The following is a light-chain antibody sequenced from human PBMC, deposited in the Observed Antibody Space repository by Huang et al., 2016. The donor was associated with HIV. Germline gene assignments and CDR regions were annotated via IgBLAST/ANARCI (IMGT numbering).Light chain of an antibody. CDR1: QSSSTY. V-gene: IGKV1-39*01. CDR2: AAS. Sequence: DIQMTQSPSSLSASAGDRVTITCRASQSSSTYLNWYQQRPGKVPKIMIYAASTLQSGVPSRFSGSGSGTDFTLTISSLQPEDFATYYCQQSYTPFLTFGGGTKV. CDR3: QQSYTPFLT. J-gene: IGKJ4*01.